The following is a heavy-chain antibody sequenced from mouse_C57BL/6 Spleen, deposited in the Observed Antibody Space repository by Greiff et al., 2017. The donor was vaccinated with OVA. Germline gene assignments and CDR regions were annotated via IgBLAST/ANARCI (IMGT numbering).Heavy chain of an antibody. D-gene: IGHD2-3*01. Sequence: EVKLEESGPELVKPGASVKLSCKASGYSFTGYYMHWVKQSHGNILDWIGFIYPYNGVSSYNQKFKGKATLTVDKSSSAAYMELRSLTSEDSAVYYCAREVYDYWYFDVWGTGTTVTVSS. CDR3: AREVYDYWYFDV. J-gene: IGHJ1*03. CDR2: IYPYNGVS. V-gene: IGHV1-31*01. CDR1: GYSFTGYY.